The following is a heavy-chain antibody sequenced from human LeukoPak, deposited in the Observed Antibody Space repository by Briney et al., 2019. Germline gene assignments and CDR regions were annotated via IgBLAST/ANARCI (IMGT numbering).Heavy chain of an antibody. Sequence: GGSLRLSCAASGFTFDDYAMHWVRQAPGKGLEWVSLISGDGGSTYYADSVKGRFTISRDNSKNSLYLQMNSLRTEDTALYYCAKDVAPITMIIAFDIWGQGTMVTVSS. V-gene: IGHV3-43*02. CDR2: ISGDGGST. D-gene: IGHD3-22*01. CDR3: AKDVAPITMIIAFDI. J-gene: IGHJ3*02. CDR1: GFTFDDYA.